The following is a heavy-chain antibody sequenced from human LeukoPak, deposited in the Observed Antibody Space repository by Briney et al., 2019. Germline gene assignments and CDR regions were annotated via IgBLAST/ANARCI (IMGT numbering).Heavy chain of an antibody. V-gene: IGHV3-53*01. CDR2: IYRGGST. D-gene: IGHD4/OR15-4a*01. CDR3: ARRAGAYSHPYDY. Sequence: GGSLRLSCAASGFTVSSNYMSWVRQAPGKGLEWVSVIYRGGSTYYADSVKGRFTISRDNSKNTLYLQMNSLRAEDTAVYYCARRAGAYSHPYDYWGQGSMVTVCS. J-gene: IGHJ4*02. CDR1: GFTVSSNY.